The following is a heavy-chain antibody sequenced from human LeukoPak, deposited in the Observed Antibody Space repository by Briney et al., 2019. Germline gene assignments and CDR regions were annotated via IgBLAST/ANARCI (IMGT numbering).Heavy chain of an antibody. Sequence: GGSLRLTCAASGFTFTTYWMHWVRQAPGKGLVWVSHINSDGSITSYADSVKGRFTISRDNAKNTLYLQMNSLRAEDTAVYYCARDAVDTANAVWGQGTTVTVSS. J-gene: IGHJ6*02. V-gene: IGHV3-74*01. D-gene: IGHD5-18*01. CDR2: INSDGSIT. CDR3: ARDAVDTANAV. CDR1: GFTFTTYW.